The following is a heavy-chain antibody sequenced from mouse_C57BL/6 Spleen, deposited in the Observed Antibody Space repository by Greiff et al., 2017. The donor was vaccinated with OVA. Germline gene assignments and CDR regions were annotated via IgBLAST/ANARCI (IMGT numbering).Heavy chain of an antibody. CDR3: ARDLNYDYDAWCAY. CDR1: GFSLTSYG. Sequence: VQLQQSGPGLVQPSQSLSITCTVSGFSLTSYGVHWVRQSPGKGLEWLGVLWSGGSTDYNAAFISRLSLSKDNPKSQVFFKMNSLQADDTAIYYCARDLNYDYDAWCAYWGQGTLVTVSA. D-gene: IGHD2-4*01. V-gene: IGHV2-2*01. J-gene: IGHJ3*01. CDR2: LWSGGST.